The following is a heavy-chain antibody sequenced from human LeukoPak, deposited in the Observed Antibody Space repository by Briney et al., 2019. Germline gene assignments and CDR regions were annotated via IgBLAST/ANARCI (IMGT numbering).Heavy chain of an antibody. CDR3: ARQTQLWSGGNY. V-gene: IGHV5-51*01. CDR2: ISVADSDT. D-gene: IGHD3-10*01. CDR1: GYSFTNYW. J-gene: IGHJ4*02. Sequence: GDSLKISCKGSGYSFTNYWIGWVRQMPGKGLEWMGSISVADSDTRYSPSFQGQVTISADKSISTAYLQWSSLKASDTAMYYCARQTQLWSGGNYWGQGTLVTVSS.